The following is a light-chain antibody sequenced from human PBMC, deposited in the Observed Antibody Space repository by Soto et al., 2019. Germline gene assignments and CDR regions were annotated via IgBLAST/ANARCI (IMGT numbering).Light chain of an antibody. CDR3: QQRSNWPPVT. V-gene: IGKV3-11*01. J-gene: IGKJ4*01. Sequence: EIVLTQSPATLSLSPGERATLSCRASQSVSSYLAWYQQKPGQAPRLLIYDASNRSTGIPARFSGSGSGTDFTISISGLEPEDFAIYYCQQRSNWPPVTFGGGTKVEIK. CDR2: DAS. CDR1: QSVSSY.